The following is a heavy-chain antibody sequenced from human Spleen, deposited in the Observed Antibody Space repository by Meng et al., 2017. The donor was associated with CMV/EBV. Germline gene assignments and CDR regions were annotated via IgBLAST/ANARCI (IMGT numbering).Heavy chain of an antibody. J-gene: IGHJ6*02. Sequence: SETLSLTCAVYGGSFSGYYWSWIRQPPGKGLEWIGEINHSGSTNYNQSLKSRVTISVDTSKKQFSLKLSSVTAADTAVYYCASRISRDFWSGYYTPPADYNYYGMNVWGQGTTVTVSS. CDR3: ASRISRDFWSGYYTPPADYNYYGMNV. CDR2: INHSGST. V-gene: IGHV4-34*01. CDR1: GGSFSGYY. D-gene: IGHD3-3*01.